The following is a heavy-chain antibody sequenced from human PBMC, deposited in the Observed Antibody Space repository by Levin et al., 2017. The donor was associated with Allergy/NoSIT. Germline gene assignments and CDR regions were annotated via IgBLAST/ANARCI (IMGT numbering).Heavy chain of an antibody. J-gene: IGHJ6*02. Sequence: GGSLRLSCAASGFTFSSYAMSWVRQAPGKGLEWVSAISGSGGSTYYADSVKGRFTISRDNSKNTLYLQMNSLRAEDTAVYYCAKDGDSGWFRPHYYYYGMDVWGQGTTVTVSS. CDR1: GFTFSSYA. CDR2: ISGSGGST. V-gene: IGHV3-23*01. CDR3: AKDGDSGWFRPHYYYYGMDV. D-gene: IGHD6-19*01.